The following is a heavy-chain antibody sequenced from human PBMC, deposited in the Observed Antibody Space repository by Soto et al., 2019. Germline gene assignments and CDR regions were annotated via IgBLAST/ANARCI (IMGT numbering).Heavy chain of an antibody. V-gene: IGHV3-23*01. CDR3: AKGAPSDYYDSSGSYFFDY. CDR2: ISGSGGST. J-gene: IGHJ4*02. D-gene: IGHD3-22*01. CDR1: GVTFYSYA. Sequence: GGSLRLSCAASGVTFYSYAMNLVRQAPGGGLEWVSAISGSGGSTYYADSVKGRFTISRDNSQNTLYLQMNSLRAEDTAVYLCAKGAPSDYYDSSGSYFFDYWGQGTLVTVSS.